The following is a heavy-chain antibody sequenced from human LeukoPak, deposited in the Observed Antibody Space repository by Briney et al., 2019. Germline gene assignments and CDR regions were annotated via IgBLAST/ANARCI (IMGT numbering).Heavy chain of an antibody. CDR1: GFTFSSYD. Sequence: PGGSLRLSCAASGFTFSSYDMHWVRQATGKGLEWVSAIGTAGDTYYPGSVKGRFTISRENAKNSLYLQMNSLRAGDTAVYYCARGDGNKYYYDSSGYDYWGQGTLVTVSS. CDR2: IGTAGDT. CDR3: ARGDGNKYYYDSSGYDY. V-gene: IGHV3-13*01. J-gene: IGHJ4*02. D-gene: IGHD3-22*01.